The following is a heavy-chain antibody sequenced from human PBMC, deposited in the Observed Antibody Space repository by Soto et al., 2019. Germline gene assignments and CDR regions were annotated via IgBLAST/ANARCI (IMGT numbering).Heavy chain of an antibody. J-gene: IGHJ4*02. CDR1: GYTFTGYY. CDR2: INPNSGGT. D-gene: IGHD3-3*01. Sequence: GASVKVSCKASGYTFTGYYMHWVRQAPGQGFEWMGWINPNSGGTNYAQKFQGWVTMTRDTSISTAYMELSRLRSDDTAVYYCARASITIFGVVISLFDYWGQGTLVTVSS. CDR3: ARASITIFGVVISLFDY. V-gene: IGHV1-2*04.